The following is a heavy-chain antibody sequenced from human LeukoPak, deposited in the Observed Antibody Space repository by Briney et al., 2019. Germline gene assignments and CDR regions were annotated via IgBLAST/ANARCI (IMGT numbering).Heavy chain of an antibody. CDR3: TKDMDPGGINV. J-gene: IGHJ6*02. V-gene: IGHV3-9*01. D-gene: IGHD2-2*03. CDR1: GFTFHEKYA. Sequence: GGSLRLSCGASGFTFHEKYAMHWVRQAPGKGLEWVSGFSLDSDNVGYADSVRGRFTVSRDRAKNSLYLQMNYLRPEDTALYFCTKDMDPGGINVWGQGTTVTVSS. CDR2: FSLDSDNV.